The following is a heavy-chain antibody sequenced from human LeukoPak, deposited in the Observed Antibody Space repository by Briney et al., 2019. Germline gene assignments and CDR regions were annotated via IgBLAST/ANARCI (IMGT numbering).Heavy chain of an antibody. CDR2: INPSGGST. J-gene: IGHJ6*02. Sequence: ASVKVSCKASGYTFTSYYMHWVRQAPGQGLEWMGIINPSGGSTSYAQKFQGRVTMTRDTSTSTVYMELSSPRSEDTAVYYCARVSGYCSGGSCYGLPSHGMDVWGQGTTVTVSS. CDR1: GYTFTSYY. V-gene: IGHV1-46*01. D-gene: IGHD2-15*01. CDR3: ARVSGYCSGGSCYGLPSHGMDV.